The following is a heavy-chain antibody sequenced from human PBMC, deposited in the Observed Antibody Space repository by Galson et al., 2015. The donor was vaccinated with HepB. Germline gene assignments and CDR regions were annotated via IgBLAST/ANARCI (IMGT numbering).Heavy chain of an antibody. J-gene: IGHJ4*01. CDR1: GYTFTSYG. Sequence: SVKVSCKASGYTFTSYGISWVRQAPGQGLEWMGRIIPIVGIPKYAQKFQGRVTITADKSTNTAYMELSSLRSEDTAVYYCASRGVDIDEHDYWGQGTRLTVSP. CDR2: IIPIVGIP. D-gene: IGHD1-26*01. CDR3: ASRGVDIDEHDY. V-gene: IGHV1-69*04.